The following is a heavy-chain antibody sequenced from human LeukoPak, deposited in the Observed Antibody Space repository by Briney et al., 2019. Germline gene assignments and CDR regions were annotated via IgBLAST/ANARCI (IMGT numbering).Heavy chain of an antibody. J-gene: IGHJ3*01. D-gene: IGHD4-17*01. CDR2: ITGNSGSK. V-gene: IGHV3-23*01. CDR3: GKDPNGDYIGAFDF. Sequence: GGSLRLSCAASGFTFSSYAMSWVRQVPGKGPEWVSAITGNSGSKQYADAVMGRFTISRDNSRSMLYLQMNSLRAEDTAVYYCGKDPNGDYIGAFDFWGRGTMVTVSS. CDR1: GFTFSSYA.